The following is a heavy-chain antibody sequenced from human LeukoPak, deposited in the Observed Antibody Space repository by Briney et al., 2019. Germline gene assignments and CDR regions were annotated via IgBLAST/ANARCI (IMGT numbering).Heavy chain of an antibody. D-gene: IGHD3-10*01. CDR1: GRSISSYY. V-gene: IGHV4-59*01. CDR2: IYYSGST. CDR3: AMYYGSGNYYMDV. J-gene: IGHJ6*03. Sequence: SETLSLTCTVSGRSISSYYARWTRQPPGKGLEWIGYIYYSGSTNYNPSLKSRVTISVDTPKNQFSLKLSSVTAADTAVYYCAMYYGSGNYYMDVWGKGTTVTDSS.